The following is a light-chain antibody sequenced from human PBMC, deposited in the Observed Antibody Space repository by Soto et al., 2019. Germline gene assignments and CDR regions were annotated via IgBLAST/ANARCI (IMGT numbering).Light chain of an antibody. CDR2: EVS. V-gene: IGLV2-14*01. Sequence: QSALTQPASMSGSPGQSITISCTGTSSDVGGYKYVSWYQQHPDRAPKLIIYEVSNRPSGVSIRVSGSKSATTASLTISGLQAGEGADYYCNSYSTTHTVIFGGEIKLTVL. CDR3: NSYSTTHTVI. J-gene: IGLJ2*01. CDR1: SSDVGGYKY.